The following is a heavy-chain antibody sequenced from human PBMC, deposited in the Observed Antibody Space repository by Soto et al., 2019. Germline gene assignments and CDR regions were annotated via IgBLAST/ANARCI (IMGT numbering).Heavy chain of an antibody. V-gene: IGHV1-8*01. CDR3: ASDYRNHDAFDI. J-gene: IGHJ3*02. Sequence: ASVKVSCKASGYTFTSYDIDWVRQATGQGLEWMGWMNPNSGNTGYAQKFQGRVTMTRNTSISTAYMELSSLRSEDTAVYYCASDYRNHDAFDIWGQGTMVTVSS. CDR2: MNPNSGNT. D-gene: IGHD4-17*01. CDR1: GYTFTSYD.